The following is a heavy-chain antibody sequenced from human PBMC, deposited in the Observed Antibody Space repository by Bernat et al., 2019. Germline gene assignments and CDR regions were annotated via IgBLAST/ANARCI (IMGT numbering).Heavy chain of an antibody. CDR2: ISGSGGST. D-gene: IGHD6-13*01. V-gene: IGHV3-23*04. CDR1: EFTFSTYA. CDR3: AKGRMVSSWYLGAFDI. J-gene: IGHJ3*02. Sequence: EVQLVESGGGLVQPGGSLRLSCAVSEFTFSTYAMSWVRQAPGKGLEWVSGISGSGGSTNYADSVKGRFTISRDNSKNTLYLQMNSLRAEDTAVYYCAKGRMVSSWYLGAFDIWGQGTMVTVSS.